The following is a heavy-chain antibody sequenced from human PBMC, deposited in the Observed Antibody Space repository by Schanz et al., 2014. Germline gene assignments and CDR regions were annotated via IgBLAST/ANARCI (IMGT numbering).Heavy chain of an antibody. CDR2: INSDGTTT. CDR3: AREDCSATSCYFRY. D-gene: IGHD2-21*01. V-gene: IGHV3-23*01. Sequence: EVHLLESGGGLVQPGGSLRLSCAASGFTFSNHALSWVRQAPGKGLVWVSHINSDGTTTTYADSVKGRFTISRDNAENTLYLQMNSLRAEDTAVYYCAREDCSATSCYFRYWGQGTLVTVSS. J-gene: IGHJ4*02. CDR1: GFTFSNHA.